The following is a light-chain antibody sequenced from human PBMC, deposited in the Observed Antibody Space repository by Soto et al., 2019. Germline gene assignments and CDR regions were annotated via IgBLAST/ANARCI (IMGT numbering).Light chain of an antibody. V-gene: IGKV3-11*01. CDR2: EVS. CDR1: QTVSSS. Sequence: EIVLTQSPATLSLSPGERATLSCRASQTVSSSLAWYQQKPGQAPRLLSYEVSNRATGIPARFSGSGSGADLTLTISSLEPGDCALYYCQQHINWPLTFGGGTKV. CDR3: QQHINWPLT. J-gene: IGKJ4*01.